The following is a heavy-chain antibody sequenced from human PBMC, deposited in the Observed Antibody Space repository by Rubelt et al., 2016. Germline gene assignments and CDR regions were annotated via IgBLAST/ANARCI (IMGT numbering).Heavy chain of an antibody. V-gene: IGHV5-51*01. D-gene: IGHD2-15*01. CDR1: GYSFTSYW. J-gene: IGHJ3*02. Sequence: EVQLVQSGAEVKKPGESLRISCTGSGYSFTSYWIGWVRQMPGKGLDWMGIIYPGDSDTRYSPSFQVQCTISADRSMSTAYLQGSRLKASDTARYYCARDRGGYCSGGSCYAFDIWGQGTMVTVSS. CDR3: ARDRGGYCSGGSCYAFDI. CDR2: IYPGDSDT.